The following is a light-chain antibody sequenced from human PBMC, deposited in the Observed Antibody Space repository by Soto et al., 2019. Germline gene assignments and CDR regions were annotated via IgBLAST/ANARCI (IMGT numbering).Light chain of an antibody. J-gene: IGKJ4*01. CDR3: QQSFITPPLI. Sequence: DIQMTQSPSSLSASIGDRITITCRASQSISTYLNWYQQKPAKAPRLLIYGASNLQNGVPSRFXGSGSETDYTLTISSLQPEDFATYYCQQSFITPPLICGGGTKVAMK. CDR2: GAS. CDR1: QSISTY. V-gene: IGKV1-39*01.